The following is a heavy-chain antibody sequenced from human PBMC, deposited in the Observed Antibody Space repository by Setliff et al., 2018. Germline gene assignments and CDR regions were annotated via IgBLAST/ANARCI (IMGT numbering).Heavy chain of an antibody. CDR1: GYTFNNYG. V-gene: IGHV1-18*01. Sequence: ASVKVSCKASGYTFNNYGIIWVRQAPGQGPEWMGWISAYSGEANYAQIFQGRVTMTTDTPTSTAYMELRSLTSDDTAVYYCARGQTLRHFDWPTAFDYWGPETLLVTVSS. J-gene: IGHJ4*03. CDR3: ARGQTLRHFDWPTAFDY. D-gene: IGHD3-9*01. CDR2: ISAYSGEA.